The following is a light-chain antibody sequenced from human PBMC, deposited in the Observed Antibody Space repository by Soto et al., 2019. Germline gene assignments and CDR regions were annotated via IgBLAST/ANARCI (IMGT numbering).Light chain of an antibody. Sequence: SQSPAAVSVSPGERATLSCRASQYVXNNFAWYKWKPGQAPRPLIXGASTRAAAIPDRFSGSGSGTEFTLNISGIHSDDVAGSYCQHFNKWPTWTVGQGTKADI. CDR2: GAS. J-gene: IGKJ1*01. CDR3: QHFNKWPTWT. CDR1: QYVXNN. V-gene: IGKV3-15*01.